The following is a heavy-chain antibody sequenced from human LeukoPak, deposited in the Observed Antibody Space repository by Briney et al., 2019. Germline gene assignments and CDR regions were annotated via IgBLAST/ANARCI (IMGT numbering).Heavy chain of an antibody. D-gene: IGHD5-24*01. CDR1: GYTFTGYY. Sequence: GASVKVSCKASGYTFTGYYMHWVRQAPGQGLEWMGWINPNSGGTNYAQKFQGRVTMTRDTSISTAYMELSRLRSDDTAVYYCARGRDGYNFVRAPYNWFDPWGQGTLVTVSS. CDR3: ARGRDGYNFVRAPYNWFDP. CDR2: INPNSGGT. J-gene: IGHJ5*02. V-gene: IGHV1-2*02.